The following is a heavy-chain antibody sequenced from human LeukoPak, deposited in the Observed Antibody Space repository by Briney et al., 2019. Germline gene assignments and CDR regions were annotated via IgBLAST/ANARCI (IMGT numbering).Heavy chain of an antibody. CDR1: GFIFSSDN. J-gene: IGHJ4*02. V-gene: IGHV3-64D*06. CDR2: VSKNEDST. D-gene: IGHD3-10*01. Sequence: GGSLRLSCSASGFIFSSDNMHWVRQAPGKGLEYVSGVSKNEDSTFYADSMQARFTISRDNYNNKLFLQMNSVRPEDTAVYFCVKDLAGTYSFDYWGQGARVTVSS. CDR3: VKDLAGTYSFDY.